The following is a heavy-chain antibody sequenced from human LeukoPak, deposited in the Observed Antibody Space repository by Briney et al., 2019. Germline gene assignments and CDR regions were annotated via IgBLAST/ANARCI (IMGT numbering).Heavy chain of an antibody. CDR3: AKDAPYVDMATMVKAYFFDY. J-gene: IGHJ4*02. CDR2: ISSSSSYI. Sequence: PGGSLRLSCAASGFTFSSYSMNWVRQAPGKGLEWVSSISSSSSYIYYADSVKGRFTISRDNAKNSLYLQMNSLRAEDTAIYYCAKDAPYVDMATMVKAYFFDYWGQGTLVTVSS. D-gene: IGHD5-24*01. V-gene: IGHV3-21*04. CDR1: GFTFSSYS.